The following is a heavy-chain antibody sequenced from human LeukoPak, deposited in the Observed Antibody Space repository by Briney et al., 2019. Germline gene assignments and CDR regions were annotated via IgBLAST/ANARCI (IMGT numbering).Heavy chain of an antibody. CDR1: GFTFSSYA. CDR3: ARGVFGYDFDY. J-gene: IGHJ4*02. CDR2: ISSSTIYM. V-gene: IGHV3-21*01. D-gene: IGHD5-18*01. Sequence: GGSLRLSCAASGFTFSSYAMHWVRQAPGKGLEWVSSISSSTIYMDYSDSVRGRFTISRDNAENSLYLQMNSLRAEDTAVYYCARGVFGYDFDYWGQGTLVTVSS.